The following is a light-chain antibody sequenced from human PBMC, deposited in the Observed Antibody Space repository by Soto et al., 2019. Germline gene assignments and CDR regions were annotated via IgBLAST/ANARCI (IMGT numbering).Light chain of an antibody. CDR3: QQYSSSWT. Sequence: EIVLTQSPGTLSLSPGQRATLSCRASQSISSNFLAWYQQKPGQAPRLLIYATSSRATGIPGRFSGSGSGTDFTLTISRLEPEDFAVCYCQQYSSSWTFGQGTKVDIK. V-gene: IGKV3-20*01. CDR1: QSISSNF. J-gene: IGKJ1*01. CDR2: ATS.